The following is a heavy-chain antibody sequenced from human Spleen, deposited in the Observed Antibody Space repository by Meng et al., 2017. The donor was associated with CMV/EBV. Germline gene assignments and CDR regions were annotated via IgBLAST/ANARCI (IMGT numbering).Heavy chain of an antibody. D-gene: IGHD1-7*01. CDR1: GYPFTSYG. Sequence: YGYPFTSYGISWVRQAPGQGLEWMGWITAYNGDTYYAQKCQGRVTMTADTSTSTAYLEVRSLRSDDTAVYYCSRDYFPRFSSGTNHLWGQGTLVTVSS. J-gene: IGHJ5*02. V-gene: IGHV1-18*01. CDR2: ITAYNGDT. CDR3: SRDYFPRFSSGTNHL.